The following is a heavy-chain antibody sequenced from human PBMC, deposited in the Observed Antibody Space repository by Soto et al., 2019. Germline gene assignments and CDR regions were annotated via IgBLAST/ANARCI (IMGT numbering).Heavy chain of an antibody. D-gene: IGHD3-10*01. Sequence: QLRLQESGSGLVKPSQTLSLTCAVSGGSIGSGGYSWSWIRRPPGEGLVWFGYIYISGSTYYNPSLRSRLTVSVDRSKNQFSLKLSSVTAADTAVYYCVAYYYGSGSSDYYGMDVWGQGTTVTVSS. CDR3: VAYYYGSGSSDYYGMDV. CDR2: IYISGST. J-gene: IGHJ6*02. V-gene: IGHV4-30-2*01. CDR1: GGSIGSGGYS.